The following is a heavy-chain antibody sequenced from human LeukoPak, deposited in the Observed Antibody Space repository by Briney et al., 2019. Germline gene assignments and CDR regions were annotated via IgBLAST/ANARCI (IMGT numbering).Heavy chain of an antibody. CDR1: GFTFSDFG. CDR2: IRRDGDVI. J-gene: IGHJ4*02. D-gene: IGHD2-21*01. CDR3: AKDFIRILALIPWDY. V-gene: IGHV3-30*02. Sequence: GGSLRLSCEASGFTFSDFGMHWVRQAPGKGLEWVAFIRRDGDVIYYADSVKGRFTTSRDNSRNMVYLQLNSLRPEDTAIYYCAKDFIRILALIPWDYWGQGTLVTVSS.